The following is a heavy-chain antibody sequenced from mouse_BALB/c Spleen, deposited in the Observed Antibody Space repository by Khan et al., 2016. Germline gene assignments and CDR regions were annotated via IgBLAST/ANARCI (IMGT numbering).Heavy chain of an antibody. CDR1: AYTFTSYW. CDR2: INPSTGYT. Sequence: QVQLQQSGAELAKPGASVKMSCKASAYTFTSYWMHWVKQRPGQGLEWIGYINPSTGYTEYNQKFKDKATLTADKSSSTAYMQLSSLTSEDSAVYYCANYYGSSAWFAYWGQGTLVTVSA. J-gene: IGHJ3*01. V-gene: IGHV1-7*01. CDR3: ANYYGSSAWFAY. D-gene: IGHD1-1*01.